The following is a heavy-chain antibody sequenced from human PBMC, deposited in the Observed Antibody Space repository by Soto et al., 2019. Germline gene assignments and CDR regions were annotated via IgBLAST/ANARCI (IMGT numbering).Heavy chain of an antibody. J-gene: IGHJ5*02. V-gene: IGHV4-39*07. D-gene: IGHD3-22*01. Sequence: SETLSLTCTVSGGSISSSSYYWDWIRQPPGKGLEWIGSIYYSGSTYYNPSLKSRVTISVDTSKNQFSLRLSSVTAADTAVYYCARVYDSSGYYYGGWFDPWGQGTLVTVSS. CDR2: IYYSGST. CDR1: GGSISSSSYY. CDR3: ARVYDSSGYYYGGWFDP.